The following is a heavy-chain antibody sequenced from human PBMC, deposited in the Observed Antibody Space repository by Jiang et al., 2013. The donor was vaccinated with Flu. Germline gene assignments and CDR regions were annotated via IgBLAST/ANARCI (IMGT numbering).Heavy chain of an antibody. CDR3: ARDPRLYYFDSSGDAFDI. CDR1: GYSISNGYY. V-gene: IGHV4-38-2*02. Sequence: LLKPSETLSLTCAVSGYSISNGYYWGWIRQPPGKGLEWIGSIYHSGMTYYNPSLKSRVTISVDTSKNQFSLQLTSVTAADTAVYYCARDPRLYYFDSSGDAFDIWGQGTMVTVSS. CDR2: IYHSGMT. D-gene: IGHD3-22*01. J-gene: IGHJ3*02.